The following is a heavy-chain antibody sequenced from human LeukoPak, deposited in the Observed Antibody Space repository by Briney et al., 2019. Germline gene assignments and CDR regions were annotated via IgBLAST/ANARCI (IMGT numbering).Heavy chain of an antibody. CDR3: ARGFGLWNFWSGYYWRSSQFDY. D-gene: IGHD3-3*01. J-gene: IGHJ4*02. Sequence: GASVKVSCKASGYTFTSYDINWVRQATGQGLEWMGWMNPNSGNTGYAQKFQGRVTMTRNTSISTAYMELSSLRSEDTAVYYCARGFGLWNFWSGYYWRSSQFDYWGQGTLVTVSS. CDR2: MNPNSGNT. CDR1: GYTFTSYD. V-gene: IGHV1-8*01.